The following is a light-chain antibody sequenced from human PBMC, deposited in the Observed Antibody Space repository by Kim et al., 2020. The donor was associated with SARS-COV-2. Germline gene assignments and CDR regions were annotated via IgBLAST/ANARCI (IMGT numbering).Light chain of an antibody. CDR3: QSYDNSLSGEV. CDR2: GNT. V-gene: IGLV1-40*01. CDR1: SSNIGAGYD. J-gene: IGLJ3*02. Sequence: QSVLTQPPSVSGAPGQRVIISCTGSSSNIGAGYDVHWYQRLPGTAPKLVIYGNTNRPSGVPDRFSSSKSGTSASLAITGLQAEDEADYYCQSYDNSLSGEVFGGGTKVTVL.